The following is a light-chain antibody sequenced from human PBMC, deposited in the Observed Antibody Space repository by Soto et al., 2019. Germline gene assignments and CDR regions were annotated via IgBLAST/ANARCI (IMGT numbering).Light chain of an antibody. CDR2: DVS. Sequence: QSALTQPASVSGSPGQSITISCTGTSSDVGGYNYVSWYQQHPGKAPKLMIYDVSNRPSGVSNRFSGSKSGNTASLTISGLQAEDEDDYYCSSYTSSSTSGVFGGGTQLTVL. J-gene: IGLJ2*01. CDR1: SSDVGGYNY. CDR3: SSYTSSSTSGV. V-gene: IGLV2-14*01.